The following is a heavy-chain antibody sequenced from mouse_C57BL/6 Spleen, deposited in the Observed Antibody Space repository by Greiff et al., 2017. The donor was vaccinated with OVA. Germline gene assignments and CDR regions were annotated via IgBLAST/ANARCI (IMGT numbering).Heavy chain of an antibody. CDR1: GFNIKDDY. V-gene: IGHV14-4*01. D-gene: IGHD1-1*01. Sequence: VQLKESGAELVRPGASVKLSCTASGFNIKDDYMHWVKQRPEQGLEWIGWIDPENGDTEYASKFQGKATITADTSSNTAYLQLSSLTSEDTAVYYCTTPYYYGRAWFAYWGQGTLVIVSA. J-gene: IGHJ3*01. CDR3: TTPYYYGRAWFAY. CDR2: IDPENGDT.